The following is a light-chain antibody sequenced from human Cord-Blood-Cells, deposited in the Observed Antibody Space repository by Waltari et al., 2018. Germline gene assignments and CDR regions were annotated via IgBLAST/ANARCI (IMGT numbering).Light chain of an antibody. CDR3: QQYNNWPYT. CDR2: GAS. V-gene: IGKV3-15*01. Sequence: EIVMTQSPATLSVPPGERATLSCRASQSVSRNLAWYQQKPGQATRLLIYGASTRATGIPARFSGSGSGTEFTLTISSLQSEDFAVYYCQQYNNWPYTFGQGTKLEIK. CDR1: QSVSRN. J-gene: IGKJ2*01.